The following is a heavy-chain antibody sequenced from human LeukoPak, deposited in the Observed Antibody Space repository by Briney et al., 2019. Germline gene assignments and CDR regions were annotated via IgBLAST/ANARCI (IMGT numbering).Heavy chain of an antibody. CDR2: INGNGDTM. V-gene: IGHV3-11*04. Sequence: GGSLRLSCTASRFTFSDYSMTWIRQAPGKGLEWVSQINGNGDTMNYADSVKGRFAISRDNSKNSVYLQMNSLRAEDTAVYYCARDRMDSSHRPARLDYWGQGTLVTVSS. D-gene: IGHD6-19*01. CDR1: RFTFSDYS. J-gene: IGHJ4*02. CDR3: ARDRMDSSHRPARLDY.